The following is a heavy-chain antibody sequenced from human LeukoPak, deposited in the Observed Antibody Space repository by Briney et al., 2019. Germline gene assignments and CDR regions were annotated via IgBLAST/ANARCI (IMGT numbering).Heavy chain of an antibody. J-gene: IGHJ4*02. V-gene: IGHV4-59*08. D-gene: IGHD4-17*01. Sequence: SETLSLTCTVSGGSISSYYWSWIRQPPGKGLEWIGYIYYSGSTNYNPSLKSRVTISVDTSKNQFSLKLSSVTAADTAVYYCARLRSTADFDYWGQGTLVTVSS. CDR3: ARLRSTADFDY. CDR1: GGSISSYY. CDR2: IYYSGST.